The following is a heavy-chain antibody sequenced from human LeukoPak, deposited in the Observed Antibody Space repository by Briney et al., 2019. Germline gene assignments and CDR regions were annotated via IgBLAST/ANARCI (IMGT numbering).Heavy chain of an antibody. CDR3: ARAGVATMYCFDY. D-gene: IGHD5-12*01. Sequence: SETLSLTCTVSGGSIGISTYYWAWIRQPPGKGLEWIGEINHSGSTNYNPSLKSRVTISVDTSKNQFSLKLSSVTAADTAVYYCARAGVATMYCFDYWGQGTLVTVSS. CDR2: INHSGST. V-gene: IGHV4-39*07. CDR1: GGSIGISTYY. J-gene: IGHJ4*02.